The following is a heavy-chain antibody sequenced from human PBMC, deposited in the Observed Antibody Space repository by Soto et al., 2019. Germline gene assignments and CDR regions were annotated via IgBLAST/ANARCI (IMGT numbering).Heavy chain of an antibody. CDR2: IWYDGSNK. V-gene: IGHV3-33*01. Sequence: GGSLRLSCAASKFIFNNYGMNWVRQAPGKGLEWVAVIWYDGSNKSYADSVKGRFTISRDNSKNTLYLQMNSLRAEDTAVYYCARQGDPYCTNGVCPLDYWGQGTLVTVSS. D-gene: IGHD2-8*01. CDR3: ARQGDPYCTNGVCPLDY. CDR1: KFIFNNYG. J-gene: IGHJ4*02.